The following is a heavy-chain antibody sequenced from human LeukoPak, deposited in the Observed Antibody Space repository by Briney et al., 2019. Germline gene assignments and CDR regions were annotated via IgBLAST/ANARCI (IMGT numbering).Heavy chain of an antibody. J-gene: IGHJ4*02. CDR3: ARGSPPRVYYDRSGYYSYYFDY. CDR2: MNPNSGKA. V-gene: IGHV1-8*03. CDR1: GYTFTSYG. Sequence: ASVKVSCKASGYTFTSYGITWVRQATGQGLEWMGWMNPNSGKAGYAHEFQGRVTITRNPSITTAYMELSSLRSEDTAVYYCARGSPPRVYYDRSGYYSYYFDYWGQGTLVTVSS. D-gene: IGHD3-22*01.